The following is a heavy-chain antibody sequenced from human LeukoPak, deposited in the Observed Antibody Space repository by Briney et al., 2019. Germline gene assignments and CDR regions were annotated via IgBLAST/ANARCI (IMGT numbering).Heavy chain of an antibody. D-gene: IGHD6-13*01. Sequence: SETLSLTCTVSGVSISSYYWSWIRQPPGKGMEWIGFIYYSGSTNYNPSLKSRVTISADTSKNQFSLRLTSVTAADTAVYYCASPGIVAAGTDRGFDYWGQGTLVTVSS. CDR2: IYYSGST. CDR3: ASPGIVAAGTDRGFDY. V-gene: IGHV4-59*01. J-gene: IGHJ4*02. CDR1: GVSISSYY.